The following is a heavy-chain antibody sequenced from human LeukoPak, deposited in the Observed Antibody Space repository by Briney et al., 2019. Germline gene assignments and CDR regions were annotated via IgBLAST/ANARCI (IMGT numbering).Heavy chain of an antibody. J-gene: IGHJ4*02. CDR3: ARGILVTVYAAFDY. D-gene: IGHD2-8*01. CDR2: IIHSGST. CDR1: GGSFSGYY. Sequence: PSETLSLTCAVYGGSFSGYYWSWIRQPPGKGLEWIGEIIHSGSTNYNPSLTSRVTISVDTSKNPFSLKLSSVTAADTAVYYCARGILVTVYAAFDYWGQGTLVTVSS. V-gene: IGHV4-34*01.